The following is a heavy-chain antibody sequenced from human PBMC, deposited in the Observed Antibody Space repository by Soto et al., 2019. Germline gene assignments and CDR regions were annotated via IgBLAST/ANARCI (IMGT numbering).Heavy chain of an antibody. V-gene: IGHV3-30-3*01. CDR3: ARDLIKYADY. Sequence: QVQLVESGGGVVQPGGSLRLSCAASGFTFSTSAMHWVRQAPGKGLEWVALISYHGSNKYYADSVQGRFTISRDNSENTVYLQMNSLRPEDTAAYYCARDLIKYADYWGQGTLVTVSS. D-gene: IGHD2-8*01. J-gene: IGHJ4*02. CDR2: ISYHGSNK. CDR1: GFTFSTSA.